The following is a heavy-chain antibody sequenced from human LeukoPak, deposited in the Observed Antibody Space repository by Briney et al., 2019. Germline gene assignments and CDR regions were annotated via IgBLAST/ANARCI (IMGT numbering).Heavy chain of an antibody. D-gene: IGHD3-16*01. Sequence: SETLSLTCTVSGGSVSSSYWSWIRQPPGKGLEWIGHIYYSGTTSGSTNYNPSLKSRVTMSVDTSKKQLSLKLTSMTAADTAVYYCARELGETVVNYGMDVWGHGTTVTVSS. CDR1: GGSVSSSY. CDR3: ARELGETVVNYGMDV. CDR2: IYYSGTTSGST. V-gene: IGHV4-59*02. J-gene: IGHJ6*02.